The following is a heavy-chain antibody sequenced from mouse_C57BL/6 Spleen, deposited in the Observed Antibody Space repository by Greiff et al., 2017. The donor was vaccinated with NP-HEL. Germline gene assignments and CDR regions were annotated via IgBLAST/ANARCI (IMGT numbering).Heavy chain of an antibody. CDR2: INPNNGGT. D-gene: IGHD2-1*01. Sequence: EVQLQQSGPELVKPGASVKISCKSSGYTFTDYYMNWVKQSHGKSLEWIGDINPNNGGTSYNQKFKGKATLTVDKSSSTAYMELRSLTSEDSAVYYCARGRGNYEGYYFDYWGQGTTLTVSS. J-gene: IGHJ2*01. CDR1: GYTFTDYY. V-gene: IGHV1-26*01. CDR3: ARGRGNYEGYYFDY.